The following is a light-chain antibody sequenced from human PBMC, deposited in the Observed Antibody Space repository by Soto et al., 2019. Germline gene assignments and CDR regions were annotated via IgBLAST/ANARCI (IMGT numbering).Light chain of an antibody. CDR2: GNI. J-gene: IGLJ2*01. V-gene: IGLV1-40*01. CDR1: SSNIGAGYD. CDR3: QSCDSSLSGSV. Sequence: QSVLTQPPSVSGAPGQRVTISCTGRSSNIGAGYDVHWYQQLPGTAPKLLIYGNINRPSGVPDRVSGSKSATSASLAITGLQAEDEADYYCQSCDSSLSGSVFGGGTKLTVL.